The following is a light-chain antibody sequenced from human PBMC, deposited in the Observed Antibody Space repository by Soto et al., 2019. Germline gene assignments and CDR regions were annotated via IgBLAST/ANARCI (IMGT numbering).Light chain of an antibody. CDR1: QTVSSNY. CDR2: GAS. Sequence: LKQSPDTLSLHTGERATLSCRASQTVSSNYLAWCQQRPGQAPRLLIYGASTRAAGIPDRFSGSGSGTDFTLTITRLEPEDSAVYFCQLYTGPPTRFGHGGRLAIK. J-gene: IGKJ5*01. V-gene: IGKV3-20*01. CDR3: QLYTGPPTR.